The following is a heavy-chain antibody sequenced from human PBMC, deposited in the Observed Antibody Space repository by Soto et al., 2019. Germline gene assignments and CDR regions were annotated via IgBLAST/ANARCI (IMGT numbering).Heavy chain of an antibody. J-gene: IGHJ4*02. CDR1: GYTFTSYY. V-gene: IGHV1-46*03. Sequence: ASVKVSCKASGYTFTSYYIHWVRQAPGQGLEWMAIINPSDGSTSYAQTFQGRVTMTRDTSTSTVYMDLSSLKSEDTAVYYCARATEGGFNLDSWGQGTLVTVSS. CDR3: ARATEGGFNLDS. CDR2: INPSDGST.